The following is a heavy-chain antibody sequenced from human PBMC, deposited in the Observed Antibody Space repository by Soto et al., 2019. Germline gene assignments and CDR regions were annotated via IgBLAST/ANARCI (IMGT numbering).Heavy chain of an antibody. CDR2: IYHSGST. D-gene: IGHD4-17*01. CDR3: ARTTAVPNTLRSRYFFGY. CDR1: GGSISSSNW. Sequence: PSETLSLTCAVSGGSISSSNWWSWVRQPPGKGLEWIGEIYHSGSTNYNPSLKSRVTISVDKSKNQFSLRLSSVTTADTALYYCARTTAVPNTLRSRYFFGYWGQGTLVTVSS. V-gene: IGHV4-4*02. J-gene: IGHJ4*02.